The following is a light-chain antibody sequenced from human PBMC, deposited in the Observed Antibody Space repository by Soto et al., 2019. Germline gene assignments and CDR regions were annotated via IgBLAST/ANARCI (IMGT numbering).Light chain of an antibody. CDR3: QQYSSSRT. Sequence: IELTQSPGTLSLSPGERATLSCRASQSVSSNHLAWYQQKPGQAPRLLIYGGSSRATGIPVRFSGSGSETDFTLTITKLEPEDFAVYYCQQYSSSRTFGQGTRWIS. J-gene: IGKJ1*01. V-gene: IGKV3-20*01. CDR1: QSVSSNH. CDR2: GGS.